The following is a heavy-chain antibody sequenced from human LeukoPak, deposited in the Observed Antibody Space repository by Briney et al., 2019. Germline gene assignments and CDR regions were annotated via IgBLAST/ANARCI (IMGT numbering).Heavy chain of an antibody. D-gene: IGHD2-8*01. CDR1: GGSISGYY. V-gene: IGHV4-59*08. CDR3: AIYYCPYGSCIGFDF. Sequence: SETLSLTCTVSGGSISGYYWSWIRQPPGKGLEWIGYISYTGIANYNPSLKSRVTISLDTSKNQFSLKLSSVTAADTAVYYCAIYYCPYGSCIGFDFGAQGTLVTVSS. J-gene: IGHJ4*02. CDR2: ISYTGIA.